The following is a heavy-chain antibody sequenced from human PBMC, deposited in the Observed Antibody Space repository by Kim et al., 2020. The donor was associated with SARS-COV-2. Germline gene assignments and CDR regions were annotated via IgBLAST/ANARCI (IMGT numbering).Heavy chain of an antibody. CDR1: GFTFSSYS. CDR3: ARDGRRASYSTNTPDYYFDY. J-gene: IGHJ4*02. D-gene: IGHD6-13*01. CDR2: ISSSSSYI. Sequence: GGSMRLSCAASGFTFSSYSMNWVRQAPGKGLEWVSSISSSSSYIYYADSVKGRFTISRDNAKNSLYLQMNSLRAEDTAVYYCARDGRRASYSTNTPDYYFDYWGQGTLVTVSS. V-gene: IGHV3-21*01.